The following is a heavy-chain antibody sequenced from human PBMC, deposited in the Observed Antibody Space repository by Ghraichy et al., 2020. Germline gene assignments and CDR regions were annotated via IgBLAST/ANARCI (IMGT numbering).Heavy chain of an antibody. D-gene: IGHD5-18*01. CDR2: IKQDASEK. Sequence: LTCAASGFTFSNYWMSWVRQAPGKGLEWVANIKQDASEKYYVDSVKGRFTISRDNAKNSLFLQMNSLRAEDTAVYYCARVRGYSYGSDALDIWGQGTMVTVSS. CDR3: ARVRGYSYGSDALDI. CDR1: GFTFSNYW. J-gene: IGHJ3*02. V-gene: IGHV3-7*01.